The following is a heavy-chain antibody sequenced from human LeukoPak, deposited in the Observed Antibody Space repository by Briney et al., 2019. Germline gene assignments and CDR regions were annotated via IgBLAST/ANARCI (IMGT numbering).Heavy chain of an antibody. CDR3: ARVGASLPFDI. V-gene: IGHV3-48*03. D-gene: IGHD5-12*01. CDR1: GFTFSSYE. CDR2: ISSSGSTI. Sequence: GGSLRLSSAASGFTFSSYEMNWVRQAPGKGLEWVSCISSSGSTIYYADSVKGRFTISRDNAKNSLYLQMNSLRAEDTAVYYCARVGASLPFDIWGQGTMVTVPS. J-gene: IGHJ3*02.